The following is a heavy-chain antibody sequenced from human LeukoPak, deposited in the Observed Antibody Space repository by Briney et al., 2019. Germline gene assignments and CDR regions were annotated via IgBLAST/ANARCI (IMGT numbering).Heavy chain of an antibody. D-gene: IGHD6-19*01. CDR3: AKVDSSGWSYFDY. Sequence: GGSLRLSCAASGFAFSSYSMNWVRQAPGMGLEWVSYISASSSTMHYADSVKGRFTISRDNAKNSLYLQMNSLRAEDTAVYYCAKVDSSGWSYFDYWGQGTLVTVSS. CDR2: ISASSSTM. CDR1: GFAFSSYS. V-gene: IGHV3-48*01. J-gene: IGHJ4*02.